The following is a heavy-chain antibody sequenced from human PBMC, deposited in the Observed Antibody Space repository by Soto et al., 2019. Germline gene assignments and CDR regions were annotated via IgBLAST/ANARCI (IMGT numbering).Heavy chain of an antibody. CDR2: ISGSGGST. CDR3: AGLAVAGPGPLTRALGLRDY. J-gene: IGHJ4*02. D-gene: IGHD6-19*01. Sequence: EVQLLESGGGLVQPGGSLRLSCAASGFTFSSYAMSWVRQAPGKGLEWVSAISGSGGSTYYADSVKGRFTISRDNSKNTLYLQMNSLRAEDTAVYYCAGLAVAGPGPLTRALGLRDYWGQGTLVTVSS. CDR1: GFTFSSYA. V-gene: IGHV3-23*01.